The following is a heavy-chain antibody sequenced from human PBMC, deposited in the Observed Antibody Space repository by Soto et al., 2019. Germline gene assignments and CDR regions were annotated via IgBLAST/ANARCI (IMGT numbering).Heavy chain of an antibody. V-gene: IGHV3-74*01. J-gene: IGHJ4*02. D-gene: IGHD3-10*01. CDR2: IHGDETTT. CDR1: GFTFSPYW. Sequence: EVQLVESGGGLVQPGGSLRLSCAASGFTFSPYWMHWVRQAPGKGLVWVSVIHGDETTTSYADSVEGRFTISRDNAKNTLYLKMNSLRAEDTAVYYCARSSFPYFFDYWGQGALVTVSS. CDR3: ARSSFPYFFDY.